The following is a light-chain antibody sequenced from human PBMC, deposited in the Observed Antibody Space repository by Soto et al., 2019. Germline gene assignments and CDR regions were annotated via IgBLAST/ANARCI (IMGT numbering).Light chain of an antibody. V-gene: IGKV1-27*01. CDR1: QGISNY. J-gene: IGKJ5*01. CDR3: QQYGSSPIT. CDR2: AAS. Sequence: DIQMTQSPSSLSASVGDRVTITCRASQGISNYLAWYQQKQGKVPKLLIYAASTLQSGVPDRFSGSGSGTDLTLTISRLEPEDCAVYDCQQYGSSPITFGQGTRLEIK.